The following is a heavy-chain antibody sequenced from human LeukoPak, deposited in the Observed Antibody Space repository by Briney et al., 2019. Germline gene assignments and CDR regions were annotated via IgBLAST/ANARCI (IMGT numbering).Heavy chain of an antibody. CDR2: INHSGST. D-gene: IGHD6-19*01. Sequence: PSETLSLTCAVYSGSFSGYYGSWIRQPPGKGLEWIGEINHSGSTNYNPSLKSRVTISVDTSKNQFSLKLSSVTAADTAVYYCAVVAGTAGTDYWGQGTLVTVSS. CDR3: AVVAGTAGTDY. J-gene: IGHJ4*02. V-gene: IGHV4-34*01. CDR1: SGSFSGYY.